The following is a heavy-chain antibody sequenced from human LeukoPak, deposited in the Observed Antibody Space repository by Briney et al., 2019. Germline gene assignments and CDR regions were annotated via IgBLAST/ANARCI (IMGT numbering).Heavy chain of an antibody. D-gene: IGHD5-12*01. Sequence: GGSLRLSCAASGFTFSDHYMDWVRQAPGKGLEWVGRTRDKANSYTTEYAASVKGRFTISRDGSKTYLYIHIDILKTEDTAVYYCARVDGYDRRSFDYWGQGTLVTVSS. CDR2: TRDKANSYTT. V-gene: IGHV3-72*01. J-gene: IGHJ4*02. CDR3: ARVDGYDRRSFDY. CDR1: GFTFSDHY.